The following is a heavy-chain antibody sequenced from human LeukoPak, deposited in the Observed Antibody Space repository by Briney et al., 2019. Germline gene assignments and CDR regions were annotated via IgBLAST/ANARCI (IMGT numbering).Heavy chain of an antibody. CDR2: ISGSGGST. CDR1: GITLSNYG. CDR3: AREHCSTTSCYFDY. Sequence: GGSLRLSCAVSGITLSNYGMSWVRQAPGKGLEWVAGISGSGGSTNYADSVKGRFTISRDSPKNTLFLQMNSLRAEDTAVYYCAREHCSTTSCYFDYWGQGSLVTVSS. V-gene: IGHV3-23*01. D-gene: IGHD2-2*01. J-gene: IGHJ4*02.